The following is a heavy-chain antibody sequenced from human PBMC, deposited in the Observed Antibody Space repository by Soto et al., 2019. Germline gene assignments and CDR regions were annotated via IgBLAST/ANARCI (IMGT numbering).Heavy chain of an antibody. CDR2: IIPIFGTA. CDR1: GGTFSSYA. Sequence: ASVKVSCKASGGTFSSYAISWVRQAPGQGLEWMGGIIPIFGTANYAQKFQGRVTITADESTSTAYMELSSLRSEDTAVYYCARTRYGYYYYGMDVWGQGTTVTVSS. D-gene: IGHD1-1*01. J-gene: IGHJ6*02. V-gene: IGHV1-69*13. CDR3: ARTRYGYYYYGMDV.